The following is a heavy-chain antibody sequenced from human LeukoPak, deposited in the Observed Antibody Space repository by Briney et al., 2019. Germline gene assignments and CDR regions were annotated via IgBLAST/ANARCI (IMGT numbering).Heavy chain of an antibody. Sequence: ASVRVSCKASGYSFKNYGISWVRQAPGQGLEWMGWISDYNGNTKYAQKLQGRVTMTTDTSTSTAYMELRSLRSDDTAVYYCARDSYYYGSGSYDGEPFDFWGQGTLVTVSS. D-gene: IGHD3-10*01. CDR1: GYSFKNYG. V-gene: IGHV1-18*01. CDR3: ARDSYYYGSGSYDGEPFDF. CDR2: ISDYNGNT. J-gene: IGHJ4*02.